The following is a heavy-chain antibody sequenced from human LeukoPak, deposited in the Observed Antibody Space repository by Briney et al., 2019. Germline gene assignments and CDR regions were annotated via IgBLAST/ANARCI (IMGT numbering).Heavy chain of an antibody. J-gene: IGHJ5*02. D-gene: IGHD6-13*01. CDR3: ARDHTDDSSTSAPGTDGFDP. V-gene: IGHV1-2*02. Sequence: ASVKVSCKASGYTFIGHYIHWMRQAPGQGLEWVGWINPYSGVTNYADNFQGRVTLTRDTSSSTAYMELTSLRSDDTAVYYCARDHTDDSSTSAPGTDGFDPWGQGTLVTVSS. CDR1: GYTFIGHY. CDR2: INPYSGVT.